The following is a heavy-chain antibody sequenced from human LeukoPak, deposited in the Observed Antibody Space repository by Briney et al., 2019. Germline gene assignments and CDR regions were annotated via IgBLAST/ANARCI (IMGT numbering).Heavy chain of an antibody. CDR2: IIPIFGTA. Sequence: SVKVSCKASGGTFSSYAISWVRQAPGQGLEWMGRIIPIFGTANYAQKFQGRVTITTDESTSTAYMELSSLRSEDTAVYYCARVEFGRDGFYYFDYWGQGTLVTVSS. CDR3: ARVEFGRDGFYYFDY. J-gene: IGHJ4*02. D-gene: IGHD5-24*01. V-gene: IGHV1-69*05. CDR1: GGTFSSYA.